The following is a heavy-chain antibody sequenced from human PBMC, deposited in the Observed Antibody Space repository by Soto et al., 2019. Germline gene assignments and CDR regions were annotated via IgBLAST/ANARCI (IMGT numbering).Heavy chain of an antibody. V-gene: IGHV3-23*01. CDR3: AEGGYSYRGYFDY. Sequence: GGSLRLSCAASGLTFSSYAMTWVRQAPGKGLEWVSSISGSGGSTYYADSVKGRFTISRDNSKNTLYLQMNSLRAEDTAVFYCAEGGYSYRGYFDYWGQGTLVTVSS. CDR2: ISGSGGST. CDR1: GLTFSSYA. J-gene: IGHJ4*02. D-gene: IGHD5-18*01.